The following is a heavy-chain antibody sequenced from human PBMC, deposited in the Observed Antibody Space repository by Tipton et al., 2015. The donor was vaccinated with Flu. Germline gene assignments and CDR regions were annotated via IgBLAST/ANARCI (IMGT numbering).Heavy chain of an antibody. J-gene: IGHJ6*02. V-gene: IGHV1-18*01. CDR2: ISAYNGNT. CDR1: GYTFTSYG. CDR3: ARESVGAGSSAVRYFYSGMDV. D-gene: IGHD6-25*01. Sequence: QLVQSGAEVKKPGASVKVSCKASGYTFTSYGISWVRQAPGQGLEWMGWISAYNGNTNYAQKLQGGVTMTTDTSTSTAYMGLRSLRSGDAAVYCWARESVGAGSSAVRYFYSGMDVWGQGTTVTVSS.